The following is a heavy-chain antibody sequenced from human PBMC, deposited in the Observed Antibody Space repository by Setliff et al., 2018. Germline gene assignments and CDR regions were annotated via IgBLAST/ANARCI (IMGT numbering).Heavy chain of an antibody. CDR1: GYTFTTSG. D-gene: IGHD1-26*01. V-gene: IGHV1-18*01. CDR3: ARGVRASY. CDR2: ISAYSDDT. J-gene: IGHJ4*02. Sequence: GASVKVSCKASGYTFTTSGISWVRQAPGQGLEWLGWISAYSDDTDYAQKFQGRVNMTRDTSTTTAYMELRSLRSDDTAVYYCARGVRASYWGQGTLVTVSS.